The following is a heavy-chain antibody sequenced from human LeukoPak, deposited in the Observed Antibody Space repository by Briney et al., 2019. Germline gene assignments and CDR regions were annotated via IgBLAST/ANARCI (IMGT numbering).Heavy chain of an antibody. J-gene: IGHJ4*02. CDR2: IHYSGST. V-gene: IGHV4-59*01. CDR1: GGSINTYY. D-gene: IGHD6-19*01. Sequence: SETLSLTCTVSGGSINTYYWSWMRQPPGKGLEWIGYIHYSGSTNYNPSLKSRVTISVDTSKSQFSPKLSSVTAADAAVYYCAGGGQWLAFDQWGQGTLVTVSS. CDR3: AGGGQWLAFDQ.